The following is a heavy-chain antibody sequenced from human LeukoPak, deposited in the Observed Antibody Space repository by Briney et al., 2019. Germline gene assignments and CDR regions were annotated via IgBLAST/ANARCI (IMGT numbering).Heavy chain of an antibody. Sequence: PGGSLRLSCAASGFTFNDYYMSWIRQAPGKGLEWIGEINHSGSTNYNPSLKSRVTISVDTSKNQFSLKLSSVTAADTAVYYCARTVQWYNWNYEHWFDPWGQGTLVTVSS. D-gene: IGHD1-7*01. CDR1: GFTFNDYY. J-gene: IGHJ5*02. V-gene: IGHV4-34*01. CDR3: ARTVQWYNWNYEHWFDP. CDR2: INHSGST.